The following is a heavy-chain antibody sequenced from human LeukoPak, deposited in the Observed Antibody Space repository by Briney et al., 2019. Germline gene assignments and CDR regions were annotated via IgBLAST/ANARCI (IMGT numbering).Heavy chain of an antibody. CDR2: TYYSGST. CDR1: GGSISSYY. J-gene: IGHJ4*02. Sequence: PSETLSLTCTVSGGSISSYYWSWIRQPPGKGLEWIGYTYYSGSTNYNPSLKSRVTISVDTSKNQFSLKLSSVTAADTAVYYCARHSGSGSSPQDYWGQGTLVTVSS. D-gene: IGHD3-10*01. CDR3: ARHSGSGSSPQDY. V-gene: IGHV4-59*08.